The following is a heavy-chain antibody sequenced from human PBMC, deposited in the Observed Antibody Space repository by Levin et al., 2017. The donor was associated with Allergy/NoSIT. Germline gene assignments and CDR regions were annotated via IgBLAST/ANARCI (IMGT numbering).Heavy chain of an antibody. CDR3: TTSGRDVRNGMDV. J-gene: IGHJ6*02. Sequence: GGSLRLSCAASGFTFNDAWVSWVRQAPGKGLEWVGRIKSKTDGGTIDYAAPVKGSFTISKDDSKNTLYLQMNSVKTEDTAVYYCTTSGRDVRNGMDVWGQGTTVTVSS. CDR2: IKSKTDGGTI. V-gene: IGHV3-15*05. CDR1: GFTFNDAW. D-gene: IGHD1-14*01.